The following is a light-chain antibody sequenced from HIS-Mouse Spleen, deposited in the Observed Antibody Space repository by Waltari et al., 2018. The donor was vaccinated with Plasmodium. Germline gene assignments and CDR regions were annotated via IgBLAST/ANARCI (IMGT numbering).Light chain of an antibody. J-gene: IGKJ1*01. CDR1: QGISSY. Sequence: AIRMTQSPSSFSASTGDRVTITCRESQGISSYLAWYQQKPWKAPKLLIYAASTLQSGVPSRVSGSGSGTDFTLTISCLQSEDFATYYCQQYYSYPWTFGQGTKVEIK. CDR2: AAS. V-gene: IGKV1-8*01. CDR3: QQYYSYPWT.